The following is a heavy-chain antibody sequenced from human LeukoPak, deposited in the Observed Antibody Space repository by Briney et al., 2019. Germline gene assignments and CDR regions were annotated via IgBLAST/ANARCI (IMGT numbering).Heavy chain of an antibody. CDR3: ARGGYYGSGNDFRFDP. CDR2: IDSSWTT. Sequence: SETLSLTCTVSGGSFTTYYWSWIRQPAGKGLEWIGHIDSSWTTNYNPALKRRVTISVGTSKNHFSLKLKYVTAADTAVYYCARGGYYGSGNDFRFDPWGQGTLVTVSS. D-gene: IGHD3-10*01. CDR1: GGSFTTYY. V-gene: IGHV4-4*07. J-gene: IGHJ5*02.